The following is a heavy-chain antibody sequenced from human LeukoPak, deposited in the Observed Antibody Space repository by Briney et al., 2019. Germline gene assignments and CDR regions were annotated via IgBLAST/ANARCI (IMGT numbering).Heavy chain of an antibody. CDR1: EFDLSSHA. J-gene: IGHJ4*02. D-gene: IGHD4-17*01. CDR2: ISISGSKT. CDR3: ANEIRPNDY. V-gene: IGHV3-23*01. Sequence: GGSLRLSCAASEFDLSSHAMTWVRQAPGKGLEWVSAISISGSKTYYADSVKGRLTISRDNSKNTLYLQMNSLRAEDTAVYYCANEIRPNDYWGQGTQVTVSS.